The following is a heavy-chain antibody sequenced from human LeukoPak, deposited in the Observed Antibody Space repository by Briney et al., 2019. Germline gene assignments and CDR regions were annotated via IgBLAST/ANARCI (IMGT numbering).Heavy chain of an antibody. Sequence: SVKVSCKASGFTFTSSAVQWVRQTRGQRLEWIGWIVVGSGNTNYAQKFQERVTITRDMSTSTAYMELSSLRSEDTAVYYCAAGRYSSSWYRRINWFDPWGQGTLVTVSS. CDR1: GFTFTSSA. J-gene: IGHJ5*02. V-gene: IGHV1-58*01. CDR3: AAGRYSSSWYRRINWFDP. D-gene: IGHD6-13*01. CDR2: IVVGSGNT.